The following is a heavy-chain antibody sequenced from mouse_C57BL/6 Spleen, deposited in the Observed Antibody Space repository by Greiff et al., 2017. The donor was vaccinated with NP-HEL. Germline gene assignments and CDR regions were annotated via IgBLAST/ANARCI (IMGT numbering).Heavy chain of an antibody. CDR2: ILPGSGST. J-gene: IGHJ3*01. CDR1: GYTFTGYW. Sequence: QVQLKQSGAELMKPGASVKLSCKATGYTFTGYWIEWVKQRPGHGLEWIGEILPGSGSTNYNEKFKGKATFTADTSSNTAYMQLSSLTTEDSAIYYCARYSSGFPWFAYWGQGTLVTVSA. CDR3: ARYSSGFPWFAY. V-gene: IGHV1-9*01. D-gene: IGHD3-2*02.